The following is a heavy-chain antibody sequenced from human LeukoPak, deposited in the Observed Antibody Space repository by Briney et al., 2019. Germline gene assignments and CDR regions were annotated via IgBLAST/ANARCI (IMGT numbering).Heavy chain of an antibody. CDR3: AKLYGSGTVTTTGHYYYYYGMDV. CDR1: GFTFSSYA. D-gene: IGHD3-10*01. Sequence: GGSLRLSCAASGFTFSSYAMSWVRQAPGKGLEWVSAISGSGGSTYYADSVKGRFTISRDNSKNTLYLQMNSLGAEDTAVYYCAKLYGSGTVTTTGHYYYYYGMDVWGQGTTVTVTS. J-gene: IGHJ6*02. V-gene: IGHV3-23*01. CDR2: ISGSGGST.